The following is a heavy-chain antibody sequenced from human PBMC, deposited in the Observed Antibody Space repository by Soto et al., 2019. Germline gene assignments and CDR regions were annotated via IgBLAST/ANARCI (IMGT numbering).Heavy chain of an antibody. D-gene: IGHD3-10*01. CDR2: IIPIFGTA. Sequence: GASVKVSCKASGGTFSSYAISWVRQAPGQGLEWMGGIIPIFGTANYAQKFQGRVTITADESTSTAYMELSSLRSEDTAVYYCAKGPRYYGSVSPPQDFDYWGQGTLVTVSS. CDR1: GGTFSSYA. V-gene: IGHV1-69*13. CDR3: AKGPRYYGSVSPPQDFDY. J-gene: IGHJ4*02.